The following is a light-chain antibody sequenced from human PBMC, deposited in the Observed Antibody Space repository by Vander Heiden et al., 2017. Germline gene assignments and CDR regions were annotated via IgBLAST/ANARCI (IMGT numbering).Light chain of an antibody. CDR3: QQYGSSPPLT. Sequence: IVLTQSPGTLSLSPGEKATLSCRASPSISSSYLAWYQQKPGQAPRLLIYGASSRATGIPDRFSGSGSRTDFTLTISRLEPEDFAVYYCQQYGSSPPLTFGGGTKVEIK. V-gene: IGKV3-20*01. J-gene: IGKJ4*01. CDR2: GAS. CDR1: PSISSSY.